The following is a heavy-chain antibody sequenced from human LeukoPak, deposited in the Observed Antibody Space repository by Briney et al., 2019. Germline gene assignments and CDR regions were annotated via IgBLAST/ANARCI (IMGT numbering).Heavy chain of an antibody. CDR1: GGSFSGYY. J-gene: IGHJ4*02. CDR2: IYYSGST. D-gene: IGHD1-26*01. V-gene: IGHV4-59*01. CDR3: ARDAHDIVGAKGGFDY. Sequence: SETLSLTCAVYGGSFSGYYWSWIRQPPGKGLEWIGYIYYSGSTNYNPSLKSRVTISVDTSKNQFSLKLSSVTAADTAVYYCARDAHDIVGAKGGFDYWGQGTLVTVSS.